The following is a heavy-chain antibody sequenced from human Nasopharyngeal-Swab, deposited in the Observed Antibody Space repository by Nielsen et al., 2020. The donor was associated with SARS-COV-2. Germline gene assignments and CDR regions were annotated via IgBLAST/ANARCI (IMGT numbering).Heavy chain of an antibody. V-gene: IGHV5-51*01. Sequence: ERQMPGKGLEWMGIIYPGDSDTRYSPSFQGQVTISADKSISTAYLQWSSLKASDTAMYYCARSEDYSNFPYYYGMDVWGQGTTVTVSS. J-gene: IGHJ6*02. D-gene: IGHD4-11*01. CDR3: ARSEDYSNFPYYYGMDV. CDR2: IYPGDSDT.